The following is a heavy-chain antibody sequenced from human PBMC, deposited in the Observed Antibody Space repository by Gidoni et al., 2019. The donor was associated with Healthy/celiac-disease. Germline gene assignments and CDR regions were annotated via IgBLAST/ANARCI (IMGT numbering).Heavy chain of an antibody. CDR2: ISGSESGGST. V-gene: IGHV3-23*01. D-gene: IGHD4-17*01. Sequence: EVQLLESGGGLVQPGGSLRLSCAASGFSFSNYAMSWVRQAPGKGLEWVSAISGSESGGSTYYADSVKGRFTISRDNSKNTLYLQMHSLRAEDTAVYYCAKSLEGGYGDYASDYWGQGTLVTVSS. CDR1: GFSFSNYA. CDR3: AKSLEGGYGDYASDY. J-gene: IGHJ4*02.